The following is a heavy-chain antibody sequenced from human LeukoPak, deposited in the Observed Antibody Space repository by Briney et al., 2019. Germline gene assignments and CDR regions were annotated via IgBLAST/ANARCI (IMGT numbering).Heavy chain of an antibody. CDR3: ATLVYYGSGSYNDY. J-gene: IGHJ4*02. D-gene: IGHD3-10*01. Sequence: ASVKVSCKASGYTFTSYYMHWVRQAPGQGLEWMGIINPSGGSTSYAQEFQGRVTMTEDTSTDTAYMELSSLRSEDTAVYYCATLVYYGSGSYNDYWGQGTLVTVSS. CDR1: GYTFTSYY. V-gene: IGHV1-46*01. CDR2: INPSGGST.